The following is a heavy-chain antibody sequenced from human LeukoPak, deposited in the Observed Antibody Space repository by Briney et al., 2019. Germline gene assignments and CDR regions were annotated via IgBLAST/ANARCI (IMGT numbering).Heavy chain of an antibody. V-gene: IGHV1-24*01. J-gene: IGHJ4*02. CDR3: ATVRPIQYCGGDCPYYFDY. Sequence: ASVKVSCKVSGYTLTELSMHWVRQAPGKGLEWMGGFDPEDGETIYAQKFQGRVTMTEDTSTDTAYMELSSLRSEDTAVYYCATVRPIQYCGGDCPYYFDYWAREPWSPSPQ. CDR2: FDPEDGET. CDR1: GYTLTELS. D-gene: IGHD2-21*02.